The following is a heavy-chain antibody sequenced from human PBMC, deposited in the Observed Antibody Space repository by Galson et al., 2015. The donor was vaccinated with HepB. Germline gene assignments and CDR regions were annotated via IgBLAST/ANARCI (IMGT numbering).Heavy chain of an antibody. D-gene: IGHD3-10*01. CDR1: GFTFSSYD. V-gene: IGHV3-13*01. CDR3: ARVRWFGGYYGMDV. J-gene: IGHJ6*02. Sequence: SLRLSCAASGFTFSSYDMHWVRQATGKGLEWVSAIGTAGDTYYPGSVKGRFTISRENAKNSLYLQMNSLRAGDTAVCYCARVRWFGGYYGMDVWGQGTTVTVSS. CDR2: IGTAGDT.